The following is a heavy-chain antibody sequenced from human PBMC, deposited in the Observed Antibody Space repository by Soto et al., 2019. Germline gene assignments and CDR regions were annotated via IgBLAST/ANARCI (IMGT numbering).Heavy chain of an antibody. Sequence: EVQLLESGGGLVQPGGSLRLSCAASGFTFSSYAMSWVRQAPGKGLEWVSAISGSGGSTYYADSVKGRFTISRDNSKNTLYLQMNSLRAEDTAVYHCAKAGMRNTVTTYGMDVWGQGTTVTVSS. CDR3: AKAGMRNTVTTYGMDV. J-gene: IGHJ6*02. CDR2: ISGSGGST. V-gene: IGHV3-23*01. D-gene: IGHD4-17*01. CDR1: GFTFSSYA.